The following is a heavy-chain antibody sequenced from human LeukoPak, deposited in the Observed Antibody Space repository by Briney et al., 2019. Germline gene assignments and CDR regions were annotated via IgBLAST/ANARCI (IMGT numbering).Heavy chain of an antibody. Sequence: SETLSLTCTVSGGSISNYYWSWIRQPPGKGLEWIGYIYYSGSTNYNPSLKSRVTISVDTSKNQFSLKLSSVTAADTAVYYCARAGRSYYDAFDIWGQGTMVTVSS. V-gene: IGHV4-59*01. D-gene: IGHD1-26*01. CDR1: GGSISNYY. CDR2: IYYSGST. J-gene: IGHJ3*02. CDR3: ARAGRSYYDAFDI.